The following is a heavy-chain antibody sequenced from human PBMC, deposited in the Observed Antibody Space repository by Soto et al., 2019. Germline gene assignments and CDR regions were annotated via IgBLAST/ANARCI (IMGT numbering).Heavy chain of an antibody. CDR3: ARAHRYYDYPDI. J-gene: IGHJ3*02. CDR2: IHYSETI. D-gene: IGHD3-22*01. CDR1: GASVNSGDYY. V-gene: IGHV4-30-4*01. Sequence: QVQLQESGPGLVKASQTLSLTCTVSGASVNSGDYYWSWVRQPPGRGLEWIGYIHYSETIYYNPSLKSRVQTLVETFKNQFSLEVSSVTAADTAVYYCARAHRYYDYPDIWGQGTTVTVSS.